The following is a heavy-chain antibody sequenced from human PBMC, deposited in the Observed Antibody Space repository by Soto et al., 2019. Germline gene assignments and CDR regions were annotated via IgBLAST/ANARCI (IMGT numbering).Heavy chain of an antibody. CDR1: GDTFSTYA. CDR3: ARGGRSVVVAATPRWFDP. D-gene: IGHD2-15*01. CDR2: IIPIFGTA. Sequence: QVQLVQSGAEVKKPGSSVKVSCKTSGDTFSTYAINWVRQAPGQGLEWMGGIIPIFGTANYAQKFQARVTITADRSTSTAYMELSRLRSEDTAVYFCARGGRSVVVAATPRWFDPWGQGTLGTVSS. J-gene: IGHJ5*02. V-gene: IGHV1-69*06.